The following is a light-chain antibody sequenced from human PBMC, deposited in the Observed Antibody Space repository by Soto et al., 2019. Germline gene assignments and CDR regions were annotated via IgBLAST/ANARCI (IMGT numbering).Light chain of an antibody. Sequence: EIVLTQSPGTLSLSPGERATLFCRTSQSVDSNFLAWYQQKPGQAPRLLVYGSSTRAAGVPDRFSGSGSGTDFTLTISRLEPEDFAVYYCPQYGRSPHLYTFGQGTKLGVK. CDR1: QSVDSNF. CDR3: PQYGRSPHLYT. V-gene: IGKV3-20*01. CDR2: GSS. J-gene: IGKJ2*01.